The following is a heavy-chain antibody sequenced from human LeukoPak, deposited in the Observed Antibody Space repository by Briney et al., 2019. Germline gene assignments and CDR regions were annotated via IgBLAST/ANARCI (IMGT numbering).Heavy chain of an antibody. CDR2: IIPIFGTA. CDR3: ARGYYDSSGYYYAHDY. V-gene: IGHV1-69*05. CDR1: GGTFSSYA. Sequence: SVKVSCKASGGTFSSYAISWVRQAPGQGLEWMGRIIPIFGTANYAQKFQGRVTITTDESTSTAYMELSSLRSEDTAVYYCARGYYDSSGYYYAHDYWGQGTLVTVSS. J-gene: IGHJ4*02. D-gene: IGHD3-22*01.